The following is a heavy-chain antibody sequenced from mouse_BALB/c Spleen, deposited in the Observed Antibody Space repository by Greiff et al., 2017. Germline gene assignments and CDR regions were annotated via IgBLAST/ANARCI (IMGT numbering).Heavy chain of an antibody. V-gene: IGHV1-37*01. D-gene: IGHD2-1*01. J-gene: IGHJ3*01. CDR1: GYSFTGYF. CDR2: INPYNGDT. CDR3: GRSAYGNYAWFAY. Sequence: VQLQQSGPELAKPGASVKISCKASGYSFTGYFMNWVKQRHGKSLEWIGRINPYNGDTFYTQKFKGQATLTVVKYSSTAHMELLSLTSEDSAVYYCGRSAYGNYAWFAYWGQGTLVTVSA.